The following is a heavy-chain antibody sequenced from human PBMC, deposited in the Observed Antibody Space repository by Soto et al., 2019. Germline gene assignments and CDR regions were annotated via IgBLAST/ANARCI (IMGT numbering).Heavy chain of an antibody. V-gene: IGHV4-59*01. CDR1: GDSIISYY. Sequence: SETLSLTGTVSGDSIISYYWSWIRQPPGKGLEWIGYIYYSGSTKYNPSLKSRVTTSVDTSKNQFSPNLTFMTASDPSKYHRPRAFVTMFRGVPRYCGMDVWGQGTTVTVSS. D-gene: IGHD3-10*01. J-gene: IGHJ6*02. CDR2: IYYSGST. CDR3: PRAFVTMFRGVPRYCGMDV.